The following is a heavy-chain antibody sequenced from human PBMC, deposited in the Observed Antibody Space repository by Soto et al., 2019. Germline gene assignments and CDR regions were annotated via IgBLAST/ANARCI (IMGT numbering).Heavy chain of an antibody. D-gene: IGHD6-19*01. CDR1: GGSISSSSYY. CDR2: IYYSGST. CDR3: ARHLAVAGPNWFDP. Sequence: ASETLSLTCTVSGGSISSSSYYWGWIRQPPGKGLEWMGSIYYSGSTYYNPSLKSRVTISVDTSKNQFSLKLSSVTAADTAVYYCARHLAVAGPNWFDPWGQGTLVTVSS. V-gene: IGHV4-39*01. J-gene: IGHJ5*02.